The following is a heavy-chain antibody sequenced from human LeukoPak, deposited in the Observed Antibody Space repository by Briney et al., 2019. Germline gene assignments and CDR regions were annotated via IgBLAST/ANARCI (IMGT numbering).Heavy chain of an antibody. V-gene: IGHV4-59*01. CDR2: IYHSGST. D-gene: IGHD6-6*01. Sequence: SGTLSLTCAVSGGSISTYYWNWIRQPPGKGLEWIGYIYHSGSTNYNPSLQSRVTISVDTSKNQFSLNLNSVTAADTAVYYCARGGAARLHFQNWGQGTLVTVSS. CDR1: GGSISTYY. CDR3: ARGGAARLHFQN. J-gene: IGHJ1*01.